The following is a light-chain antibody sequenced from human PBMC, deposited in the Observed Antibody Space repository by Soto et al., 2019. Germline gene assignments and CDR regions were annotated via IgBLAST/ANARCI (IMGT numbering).Light chain of an antibody. CDR2: GAS. J-gene: IGKJ2*01. CDR3: QGYGDSPPAYT. Sequence: EIVLTQSPGILSLFPGERATLACRASQSLSNRNLACYRQKPGQAPSLLIFGASNRAPGIPDRFSGSGSGTDFTLTITRLEPEDFAMDYCQGYGDSPPAYTLGQGTKLEVK. CDR1: QSLSNRN. V-gene: IGKV3-20*01.